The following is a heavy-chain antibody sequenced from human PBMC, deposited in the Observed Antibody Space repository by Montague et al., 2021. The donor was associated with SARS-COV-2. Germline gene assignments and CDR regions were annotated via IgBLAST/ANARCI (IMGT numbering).Heavy chain of an antibody. D-gene: IGHD5-24*01. CDR1: GDSVSRGSSY. Sequence: SETLSLTCTASGDSVSRGSSYWSWIRQPPGKGLEWIGYIYCTGSRXYNSSLKSRLTISVDTSKNQFSLKLSSVTAADTAVYYCARHARGEGYTSWFDSWGQGTLVTVSS. J-gene: IGHJ5*01. CDR2: IYCTGSR. V-gene: IGHV4-61*01. CDR3: ARHARGEGYTSWFDS.